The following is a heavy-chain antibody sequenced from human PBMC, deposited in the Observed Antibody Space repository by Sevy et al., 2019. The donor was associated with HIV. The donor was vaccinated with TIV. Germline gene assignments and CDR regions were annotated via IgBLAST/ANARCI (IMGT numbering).Heavy chain of an antibody. Sequence: ASVKVSCSTSGYTFSVHYIYWVRQAAGQGLEWMGWINPNTGDTNFSPKFQGRVTMTRDSSINTAYMELSRLTSADTAVYFCARLGYTDPSGQYYGGGADYFDYWGQGTLFTVSS. CDR3: ARLGYTDPSGQYYGGGADYFDY. D-gene: IGHD3-22*01. CDR1: GYTFSVHY. J-gene: IGHJ4*02. CDR2: INPNTGDT. V-gene: IGHV1-2*02.